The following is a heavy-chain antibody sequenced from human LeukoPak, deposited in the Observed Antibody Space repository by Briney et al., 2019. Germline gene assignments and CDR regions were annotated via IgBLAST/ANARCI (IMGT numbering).Heavy chain of an antibody. Sequence: KPSETLSLTCTVSGGSISSSSYYWGWIRQPPGKGLEWIGRIYYSGSTYYNPSLKSRVTISVDTSKNQFSLKLSSVTAADTAVYYCARHILAAAGTPHYYYYMDVWGKGTTVTVSS. D-gene: IGHD6-13*01. CDR2: IYYSGST. J-gene: IGHJ6*03. CDR3: ARHILAAAGTPHYYYYMDV. V-gene: IGHV4-39*01. CDR1: GGSISSSSYY.